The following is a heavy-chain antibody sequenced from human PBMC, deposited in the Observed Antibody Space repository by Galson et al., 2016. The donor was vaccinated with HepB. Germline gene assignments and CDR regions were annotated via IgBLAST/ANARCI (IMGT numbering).Heavy chain of an antibody. CDR3: ARETSGYDARVVDY. J-gene: IGHJ4*02. Sequence: SETLSLTCAVYGGSFSGYYWSWIRQPPGKGLEWIGEINYSGSATYNPSLKSRVTISVDTSKNQFSLKLSSVTAADTAVYYCARETSGYDARVVDYWGQGTLVTVSS. V-gene: IGHV4-34*01. CDR1: GGSFSGYY. CDR2: INYSGSA. D-gene: IGHD5-12*01.